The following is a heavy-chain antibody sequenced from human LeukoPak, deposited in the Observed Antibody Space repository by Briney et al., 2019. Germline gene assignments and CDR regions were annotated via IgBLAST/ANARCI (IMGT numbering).Heavy chain of an antibody. D-gene: IGHD2-2*02. Sequence: ALVKVSCKASGYTFTGYYMHWVRQAPGQGLEWMGWINPNSGGTNYAQKFQGRVTMTRDTSISTAYMELSRLRSDDTAVYYCATYCSSTSCYTWDWEFDYWGQGTLVTVSS. V-gene: IGHV1-2*02. CDR1: GYTFTGYY. J-gene: IGHJ4*02. CDR2: INPNSGGT. CDR3: ATYCSSTSCYTWDWEFDY.